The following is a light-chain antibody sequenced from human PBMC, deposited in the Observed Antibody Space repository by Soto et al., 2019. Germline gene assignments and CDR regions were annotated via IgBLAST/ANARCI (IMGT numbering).Light chain of an antibody. CDR1: SSDIGGYNY. J-gene: IGLJ1*01. CDR2: EVS. CDR3: SSYTSSSTFV. V-gene: IGLV2-14*01. Sequence: QSALTQPASVSGSPGQSITISCTGTSSDIGGYNYVSWSQQHPGKAPQLMIYEVSNRPSGVSNRFSGSESGNTASLTISGLQAEDEADYYCSSYTSSSTFVFGTGTKVTVL.